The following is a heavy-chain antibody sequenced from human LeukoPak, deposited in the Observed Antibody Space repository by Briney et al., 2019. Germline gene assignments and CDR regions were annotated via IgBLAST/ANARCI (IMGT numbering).Heavy chain of an antibody. J-gene: IGHJ4*02. CDR2: ISAYNGDT. Sequence: EASVKVSCKASGYTFTSYDINWVRQAPGQGLEWMGWISAYNGDTNYAQKFQGRVTMTTDTSTSTAYMELRSLRSDDTAMYYCARDNEEGATPFDYWGQGTLVTVSS. CDR3: ARDNEEGATPFDY. D-gene: IGHD1-26*01. CDR1: GYTFTSYD. V-gene: IGHV1-18*01.